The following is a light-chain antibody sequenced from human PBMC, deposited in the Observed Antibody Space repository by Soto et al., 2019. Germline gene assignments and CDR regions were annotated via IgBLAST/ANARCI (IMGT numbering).Light chain of an antibody. J-gene: IGLJ1*01. CDR3: CSYAGSSTFYV. CDR2: DVS. CDR1: SSDVGGYNC. V-gene: IGLV2-11*01. Sequence: QSALTQPRSVSGSPGQSVTISCTGTSSDVGGYNCVSWYQHHPGKAPKLMIYDVSKRPSGVPDRFSGSKSGNTASLTISGLQAADEADYYCCSYAGSSTFYVFGTGTKVTVL.